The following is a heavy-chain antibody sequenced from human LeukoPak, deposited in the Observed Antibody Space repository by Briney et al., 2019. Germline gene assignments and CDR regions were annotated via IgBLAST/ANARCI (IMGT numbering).Heavy chain of an antibody. V-gene: IGHV3-30*18. J-gene: IGHJ4*02. CDR2: ISYDGSNK. D-gene: IGHD6-19*01. Sequence: AGGSLRLSCAASGFTFSSYGMRWGRQAPGKGLGWGAVISYDGSNKYYADSVKGRFTISRDNSKNTLYLQMNSLRAEDTAVYYCAKDRLLYSSGSFDYWGQGTLVTVSS. CDR3: AKDRLLYSSGSFDY. CDR1: GFTFSSYG.